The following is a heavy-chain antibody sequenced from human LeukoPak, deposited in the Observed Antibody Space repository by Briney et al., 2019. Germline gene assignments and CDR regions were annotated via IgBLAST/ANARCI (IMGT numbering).Heavy chain of an antibody. CDR3: ARGRIAVVKPLDY. CDR1: GGSFSGYY. D-gene: IGHD6-19*01. Sequence: SETLSLTCAVYGGSFSGYYWSWIRQPPGKGLEWIGEINHSGSTNYNPSLKSRVTISVDTSKNQFSLKLSSVTAADTAVYYCARGRIAVVKPLDYWGQGTLVTVSS. J-gene: IGHJ4*02. V-gene: IGHV4-34*01. CDR2: INHSGST.